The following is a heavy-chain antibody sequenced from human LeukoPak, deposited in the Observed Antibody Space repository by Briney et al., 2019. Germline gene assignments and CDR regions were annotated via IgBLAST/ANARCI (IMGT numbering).Heavy chain of an antibody. CDR3: ARLRYSSGSGVFGGKKYFQH. D-gene: IGHD6-19*01. CDR2: INPNSGGT. V-gene: IGHV1-2*02. J-gene: IGHJ1*01. Sequence: GASVKVSCKASGYTFTGYYMHWVRQAPGQGLEWMGWINPNSGGTNYAQKFQGRVTMTRDTSISTAYMELSRLRSDDTAVYYCARLRYSSGSGVFGGKKYFQHWGQGTLVTVSS. CDR1: GYTFTGYY.